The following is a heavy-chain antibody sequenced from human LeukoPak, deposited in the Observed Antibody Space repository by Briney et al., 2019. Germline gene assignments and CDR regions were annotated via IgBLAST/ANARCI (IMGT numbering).Heavy chain of an antibody. Sequence: ASVKVSCKASGYTFTGYYMHWVRQAPGQGLEWMGRINPNSGGTNYAQRFQGRVTMTRDTSISTAYMELSRLRSDDTAVYYCARGGYSYGFVVDYWGQGTLVTVSS. CDR3: ARGGYSYGFVVDY. V-gene: IGHV1-2*06. CDR1: GYTFTGYY. D-gene: IGHD5-18*01. CDR2: INPNSGGT. J-gene: IGHJ4*02.